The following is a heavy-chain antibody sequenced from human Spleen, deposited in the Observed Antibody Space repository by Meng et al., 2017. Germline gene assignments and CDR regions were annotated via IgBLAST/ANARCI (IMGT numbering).Heavy chain of an antibody. Sequence: VAEVTQPGVSVKVSCKAYRYSLTSYVMNWVRQAPGQGLELMGWMTTNTGKQMYDQGFTGRFVFSLDTSVSTTYLQISSLKAEDTAVYYCARSRRFGDYEYFEYWGQGTLVTVSS. D-gene: IGHD4-17*01. J-gene: IGHJ1*01. CDR2: MTTNTGKQ. V-gene: IGHV7-4-1*02. CDR1: RYSLTSYV. CDR3: ARSRRFGDYEYFEY.